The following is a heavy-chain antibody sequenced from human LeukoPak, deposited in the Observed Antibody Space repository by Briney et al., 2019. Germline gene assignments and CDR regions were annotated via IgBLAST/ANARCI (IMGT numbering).Heavy chain of an antibody. CDR3: ARSSTPGVAFDY. CDR2: IYYSGST. V-gene: IGHV4-31*03. CDR1: GGSISSGGYY. J-gene: IGHJ4*02. D-gene: IGHD5/OR15-5a*01. Sequence: PSQTLSLTCTVSGGSISSGGYYWSWIRQHPGKGLEWIGYIYYSGSTYYNPSLKSRVTISVDTSKNQFSLKLSSVTAADTAVYYCARSSTPGVAFDYWGQGTLVTVSS.